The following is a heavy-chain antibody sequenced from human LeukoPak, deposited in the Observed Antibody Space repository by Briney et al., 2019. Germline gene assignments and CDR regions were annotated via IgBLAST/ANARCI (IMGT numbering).Heavy chain of an antibody. V-gene: IGHV3-7*01. Sequence: PGTSLRLSCAASGFTFSTYWMSWVRQAPGKGLEWVANIKEDGSERYYVDSVKGRFTISRDNARNSLYLQMTSLRAEDTAVYYCARDYWASDYWGQGTLVTVSS. J-gene: IGHJ4*02. CDR2: IKEDGSER. CDR1: GFTFSTYW. D-gene: IGHD2-8*02. CDR3: ARDYWASDY.